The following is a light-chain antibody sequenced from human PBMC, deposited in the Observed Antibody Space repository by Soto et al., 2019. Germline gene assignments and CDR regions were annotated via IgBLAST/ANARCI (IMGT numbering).Light chain of an antibody. Sequence: DIVMTQSPFSLPVTAGDTASISCRSSQSLIHSNGYNYLDWYLQKPGQSPQLLIYLGSNRAAGVPDRFSGSGSGTDFTLKISRLQADDVGVYYCMQALQNPITFGQGTRLEIK. CDR2: LGS. J-gene: IGKJ1*01. CDR3: MQALQNPIT. V-gene: IGKV2-28*01. CDR1: QSLIHSNGYNY.